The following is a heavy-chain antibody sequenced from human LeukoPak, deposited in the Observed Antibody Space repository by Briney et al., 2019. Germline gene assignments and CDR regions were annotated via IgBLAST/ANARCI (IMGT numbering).Heavy chain of an antibody. Sequence: GESLKISCKGSGYIFSSYWISWVLQVPGKGLEWMGILHPGDSDTRYSPSFQGQVTISADKSINTAYLQWSSLKASDTAMYYCARHRYCSGGSCYRLDYWGQGALVTVSS. V-gene: IGHV5-51*01. CDR2: LHPGDSDT. CDR3: ARHRYCSGGSCYRLDY. CDR1: GYIFSSYW. J-gene: IGHJ4*02. D-gene: IGHD2-15*01.